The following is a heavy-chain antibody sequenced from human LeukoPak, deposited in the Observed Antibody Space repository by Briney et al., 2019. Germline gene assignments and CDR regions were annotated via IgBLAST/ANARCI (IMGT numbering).Heavy chain of an antibody. CDR3: ASGVAALMDV. Sequence: GGSLRLSCAASRFTFSNYWMNWVRQAPGKGLEWVANIKQDASEKYYVDSVRGRFTISRDNAKNSLYLQMDSLRGEDTAVYFCASGVAALMDVWGKGTTVTVSS. CDR2: IKQDASEK. CDR1: RFTFSNYW. D-gene: IGHD6-6*01. J-gene: IGHJ6*03. V-gene: IGHV3-7*01.